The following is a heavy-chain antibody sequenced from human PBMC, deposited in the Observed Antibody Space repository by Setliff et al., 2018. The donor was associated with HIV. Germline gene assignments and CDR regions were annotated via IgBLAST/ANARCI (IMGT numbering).Heavy chain of an antibody. Sequence: SETLSLTCAVSGSFISNHWWSWVRQPPGKGLEWIGETYHSGSTYYNPSLKSRVTISVDTSRNQFSLKLGSVTAADTAVYYCATEYSSSWYFDLWGRGTLVTVSS. V-gene: IGHV4-4*02. CDR1: GSFISNHW. D-gene: IGHD6-6*01. J-gene: IGHJ2*01. CDR2: TYHSGST. CDR3: ATEYSSSWYFDL.